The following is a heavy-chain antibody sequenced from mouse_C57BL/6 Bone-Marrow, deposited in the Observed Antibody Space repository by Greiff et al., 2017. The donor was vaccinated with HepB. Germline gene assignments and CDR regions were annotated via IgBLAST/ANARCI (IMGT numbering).Heavy chain of an antibody. CDR3: ARRFTYYYGSSYGDY. J-gene: IGHJ2*01. CDR2: IYPRSGNT. D-gene: IGHD1-1*01. V-gene: IGHV1-81*01. CDR1: GYTFTSYG. Sequence: VQLQQSGAELARPGASVKLSCKASGYTFTSYGISWVKQSTGQGLEWIGEIYPRSGNTYYNEKFKGKATLTADKSSSTEYMELRSLTSEDSAVYFCARRFTYYYGSSYGDYWGQGTTLTVSS.